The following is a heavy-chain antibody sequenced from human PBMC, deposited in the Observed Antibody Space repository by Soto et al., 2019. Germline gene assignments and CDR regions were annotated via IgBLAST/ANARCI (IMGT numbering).Heavy chain of an antibody. D-gene: IGHD2-15*01. Sequence: SETLSLTCTVSGGSISSGGYYWSWIRQHPGKGLEWIGYIYYSGSTYYNPSLKSRVTISVDTSKNQFSLKLSSVTAADTAVYYCARLFEVVVAATSWFDPWGQGTLVTVSS. CDR2: IYYSGST. CDR3: ARLFEVVVAATSWFDP. J-gene: IGHJ5*02. CDR1: GGSISSGGYY. V-gene: IGHV4-31*02.